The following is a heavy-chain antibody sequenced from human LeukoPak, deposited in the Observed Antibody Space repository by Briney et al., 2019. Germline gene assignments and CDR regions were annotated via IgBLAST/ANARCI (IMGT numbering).Heavy chain of an antibody. Sequence: PSETLSLTCTVSGGSISSFYWSWIRQPPGKGLEWIESMYYSGSANYNPSLKSRVTISVDTSKNQFSLKLSSVTAADPAVYYCASARDFGWEGIWNWGQGTLVTVSS. V-gene: IGHV4-59*08. J-gene: IGHJ4*02. CDR1: GGSISSFY. CDR2: MYYSGSA. D-gene: IGHD6-19*01. CDR3: ASARDFGWEGIWN.